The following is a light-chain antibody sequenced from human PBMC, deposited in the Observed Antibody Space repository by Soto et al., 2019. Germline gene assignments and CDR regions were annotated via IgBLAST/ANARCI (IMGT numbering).Light chain of an antibody. V-gene: IGKV1-5*01. Sequence: DIQMTQSPSTLSASVGDRVTITCRASQSIDTWLAWYQQKPGRAPKVLISDASSLERGVPSRFSGSGSGTEFSLTITSLQTEDFATYFCQQYGHLYTFGQGTKLEI. J-gene: IGKJ2*01. CDR2: DAS. CDR3: QQYGHLYT. CDR1: QSIDTW.